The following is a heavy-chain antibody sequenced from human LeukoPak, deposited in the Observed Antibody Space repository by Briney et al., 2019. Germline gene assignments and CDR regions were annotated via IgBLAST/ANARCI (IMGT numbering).Heavy chain of an antibody. Sequence: SETLSLTCAVYGGSFSGYYWSWIRQSPGKGLEWIGEINHSGSTNYNPSLKSRVTISLDTSKNQFSLKLRFVTAADTAVYYCARESSGQWSGYYYYYMDVWGKGTTVTISS. D-gene: IGHD6-19*01. J-gene: IGHJ6*03. V-gene: IGHV4-34*01. CDR2: INHSGST. CDR3: ARESSGQWSGYYYYYMDV. CDR1: GGSFSGYY.